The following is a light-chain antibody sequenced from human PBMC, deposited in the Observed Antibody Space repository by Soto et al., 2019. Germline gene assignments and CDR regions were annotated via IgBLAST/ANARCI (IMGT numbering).Light chain of an antibody. Sequence: QSALTQPASVSGSPGQSITISCTGTSSDVGSYNVVSWYQQHPGKAPKLMIYEGNNRPSGVSNRFSGSKSGNTASLTISGLQAEDEADYYSCSYGGQRVVFGGGTKLTVL. CDR3: CSYGGQRVV. CDR2: EGN. V-gene: IGLV2-23*01. CDR1: SSDVGSYNV. J-gene: IGLJ2*01.